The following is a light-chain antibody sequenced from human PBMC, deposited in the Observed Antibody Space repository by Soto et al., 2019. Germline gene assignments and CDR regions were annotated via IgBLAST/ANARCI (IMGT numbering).Light chain of an antibody. V-gene: IGKV3-15*01. CDR2: GPA. Sequence: ETVLTQGTATLSAYPGERANLSCRASESVLDYLAWFQQRPGQSPRLLIYGPATRATGIPGRFRGSGSGTEFTLTITSLQSEDFAVYYCQQYYKWPQWTIGQGTKVDI. CDR1: ESVLDY. CDR3: QQYYKWPQWT. J-gene: IGKJ1*01.